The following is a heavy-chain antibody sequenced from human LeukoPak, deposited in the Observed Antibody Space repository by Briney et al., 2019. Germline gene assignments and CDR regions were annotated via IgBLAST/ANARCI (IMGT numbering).Heavy chain of an antibody. J-gene: IGHJ4*02. V-gene: IGHV3-48*04. CDR2: ISSGSTYT. CDR3: ARGWSYVIY. D-gene: IGHD1-26*01. CDR1: GFIFSSNA. Sequence: QPGGSLRLSCAASGFIFSSNAMGWVRQAPGKGLEWVSYISSGSTYTNYADSVKGRFTISRDDAKNSLYLQMNSLRAEDTAVYYCARGWSYVIYWGQGTLVTVSS.